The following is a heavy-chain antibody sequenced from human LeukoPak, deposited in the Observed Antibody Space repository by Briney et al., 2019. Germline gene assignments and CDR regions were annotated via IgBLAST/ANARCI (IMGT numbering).Heavy chain of an antibody. V-gene: IGHV6-1*01. Sequence: QTLSLTCAISGDSFSSNSAAWIWIRQSPSRGLEWLGRTYYRSKWYTEYAVSVKSRITINPDTSKNQFSLQLSSVNPEDTAVYYCARLGSGSNYWGQGTLVTVSS. CDR1: GDSFSSNSAA. CDR2: TYYRSKWYT. J-gene: IGHJ4*02. D-gene: IGHD3-10*01. CDR3: ARLGSGSNY.